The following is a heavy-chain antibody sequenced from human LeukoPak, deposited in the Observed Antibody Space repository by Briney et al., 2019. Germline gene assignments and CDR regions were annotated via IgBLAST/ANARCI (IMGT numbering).Heavy chain of an antibody. V-gene: IGHV1-2*02. CDR1: GYTFTGYY. Sequence: ASVTVSCKGSGYTFTGYYMHWVRQAPGQGLEWMGWINPNSGGTNYAQKFQGRVTMTRDTSISTAYMELSRLRSDDTAVYYCARSPRIVGATDAFDIWGQGTMVTVSS. CDR2: INPNSGGT. CDR3: ARSPRIVGATDAFDI. D-gene: IGHD1-26*01. J-gene: IGHJ3*02.